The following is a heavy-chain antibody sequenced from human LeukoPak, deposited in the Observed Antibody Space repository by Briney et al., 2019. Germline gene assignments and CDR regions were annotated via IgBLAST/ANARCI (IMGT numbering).Heavy chain of an antibody. D-gene: IGHD2-15*01. J-gene: IGHJ4*02. CDR3: ARSGGYCSGGLCYNFDS. CDR1: GVFISSGGFY. Sequence: SETLSLTCSVSGVFISSGGFYWNWIRQPPGKGLEWIGYIDSETTHYNPSLKSRVTISVDRSKNQFSLRLASVTAADTAVFYCARSGGYCSGGLCYNFDSWGQGTLVTVSS. V-gene: IGHV4-30-2*01. CDR2: IDSETT.